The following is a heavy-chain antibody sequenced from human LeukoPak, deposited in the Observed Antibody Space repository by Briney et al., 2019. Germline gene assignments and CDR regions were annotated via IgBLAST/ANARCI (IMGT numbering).Heavy chain of an antibody. CDR2: INSDGSST. CDR3: ARSRDYCTNGVCFYFDY. J-gene: IGHJ4*02. V-gene: IGHV3-74*03. CDR1: GFTFSSYW. D-gene: IGHD2-8*01. Sequence: AGXSLRLSCAASGFTFSSYWMHWVRQAPGKGLVWVSRINSDGSSTMYADSVKGGFTISRENDKNTLYLQMNSLRAEHTAVYYCARSRDYCTNGVCFYFDYWGQGTLVTVSS.